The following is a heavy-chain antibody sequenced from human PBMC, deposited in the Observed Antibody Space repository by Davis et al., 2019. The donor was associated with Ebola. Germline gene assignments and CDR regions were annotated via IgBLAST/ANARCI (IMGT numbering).Heavy chain of an antibody. CDR1: GFTFGDYA. J-gene: IGHJ4*02. V-gene: IGHV3-49*04. CDR2: IRSKAYGGTT. Sequence: GESLKISCTASGFTFGDYAMSWVRQAPGKGLEWVGFIRSKAYGGTTEYAASVKGRFTISRDDSKSIAYLQMNSLKTEDTAVYYCTRDLFHYDSSGYYPRAFDYWGQGTLVTVSS. D-gene: IGHD3-22*01. CDR3: TRDLFHYDSSGYYPRAFDY.